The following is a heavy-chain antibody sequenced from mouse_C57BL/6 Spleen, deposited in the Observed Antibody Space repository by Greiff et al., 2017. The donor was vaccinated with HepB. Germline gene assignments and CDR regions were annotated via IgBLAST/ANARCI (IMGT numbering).Heavy chain of an antibody. CDR1: GYTFTDYN. V-gene: IGHV1-18*01. Sequence: EVQLQQSGPELVKPGASVKIPCKASGYTFTDYNMDWVKQSHGKSLEWIGDINPNNGGTIYNQKFKGKATLTVDKSSSTAYMELRSLTSEDTAVYYCARRVITTVVATDFDVWGTRTTVTVSS. J-gene: IGHJ1*03. D-gene: IGHD1-1*01. CDR2: INPNNGGT. CDR3: ARRVITTVVATDFDV.